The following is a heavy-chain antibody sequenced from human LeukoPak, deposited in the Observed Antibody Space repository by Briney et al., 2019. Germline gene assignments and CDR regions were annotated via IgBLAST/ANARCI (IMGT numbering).Heavy chain of an antibody. CDR3: ARVMEDYYYYYMDV. V-gene: IGHV3-48*01. J-gene: IGHJ6*03. D-gene: IGHD1-1*01. Sequence: GGSLRLSCAASGFTFSSYSMNWVRQAPGKGLEWVSYISSSSSTIYYADSVKGRFTISRDNAKNSLYLQMNSLRAEDTAVYYCARVMEDYYYYYMDVWGKGTTVTVSS. CDR2: ISSSSSTI. CDR1: GFTFSSYS.